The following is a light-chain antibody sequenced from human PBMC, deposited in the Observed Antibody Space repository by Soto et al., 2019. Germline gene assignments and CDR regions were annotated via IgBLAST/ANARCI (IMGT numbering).Light chain of an antibody. CDR2: EVS. CDR1: SSDVGGYNY. J-gene: IGLJ1*01. CDR3: SSYTSSITSYV. V-gene: IGLV2-14*01. Sequence: QSALTQPASVSGSPGQSITISCTGTSSDVGGYNYVSWYQQHPGKAPKLMIYEVSNRPSGVSNRFSGSKSGNTASLTISGLQAEDEADYYCSSYTSSITSYVCGTRTKLTVL.